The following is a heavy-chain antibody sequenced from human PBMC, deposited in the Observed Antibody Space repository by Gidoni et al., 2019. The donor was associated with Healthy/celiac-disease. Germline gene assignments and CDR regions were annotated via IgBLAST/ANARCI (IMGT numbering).Heavy chain of an antibody. D-gene: IGHD3-10*01. V-gene: IGHV3-49*04. Sequence: EVQLVESGGGLVQPGRSLRLSCTASGFTFGDYAMSWVRQAPGKGLEWVGFIRSKAYGGTTEYAASVKGRFTISRDDSKSIAYLQMNSLKTEDTAVYYCTSHQGWFGELNNYWGQGTLVTVSS. CDR2: IRSKAYGGTT. CDR1: GFTFGDYA. CDR3: TSHQGWFGELNNY. J-gene: IGHJ4*02.